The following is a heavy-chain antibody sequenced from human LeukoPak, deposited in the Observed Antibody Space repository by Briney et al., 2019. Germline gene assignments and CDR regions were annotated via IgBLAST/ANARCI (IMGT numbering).Heavy chain of an antibody. CDR2: IYHSGST. V-gene: IGHV4-38-2*02. D-gene: IGHD2-2*01. CDR3: ARERGGYCSSTSCPRYFQH. CDR1: GGSMRNYY. Sequence: SETLSLTCTVSGGSMRNYYWGWIRQPPGKGLEWIGSIYHSGSTYYNPSLKSRVTISVDTSKNQFSLKLSSVTAADTAVYYCARERGGYCSSTSCPRYFQHWGQGTLVTVSS. J-gene: IGHJ1*01.